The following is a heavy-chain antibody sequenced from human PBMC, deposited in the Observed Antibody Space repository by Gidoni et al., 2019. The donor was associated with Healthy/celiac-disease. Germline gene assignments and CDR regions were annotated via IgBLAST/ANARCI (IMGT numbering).Heavy chain of an antibody. CDR3: AKVQGADYYYYGMDV. V-gene: IGHV3-9*01. Sequence: EVQLVESGGGLVQPGRSLRLSCAASGFTFDDYAMHWVRQAPGKGLEWVSGINWNSGSIVYADSVKGRFTISRDNAKNSLFLQMNSLRTEDTALYYCAKVQGADYYYYGMDVWGQGTTVTVSS. CDR1: GFTFDDYA. D-gene: IGHD6-13*01. J-gene: IGHJ6*02. CDR2: INWNSGSI.